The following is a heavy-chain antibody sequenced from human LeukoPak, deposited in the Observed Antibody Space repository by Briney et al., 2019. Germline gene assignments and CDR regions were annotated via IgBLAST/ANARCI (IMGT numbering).Heavy chain of an antibody. CDR1: GGSFSGYY. CDR3: ARRSYDFPPDP. CDR2: INHSGST. Sequence: SETLSLTCAVYGGSFSGYYWSWIRQPPGKGLEWIGEINHSGSTNYNPSLKSRVTISVDTSKNQFSLKLSSVTAAATAVYYCARRSYDFPPDPWGPGTLVTVSS. J-gene: IGHJ5*02. V-gene: IGHV4-34*01. D-gene: IGHD3-3*01.